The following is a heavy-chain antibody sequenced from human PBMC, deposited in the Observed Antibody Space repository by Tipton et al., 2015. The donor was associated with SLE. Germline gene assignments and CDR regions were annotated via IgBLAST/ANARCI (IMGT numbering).Heavy chain of an antibody. Sequence: QSGPEVKKPGASVKVSCKASGYIFTSYYMNWVRQAPGQGLEWMGIINPSDGSTSYAQKFQGRVTMTRDTSTSTVYMELSSLTSEDSAIYYCARESWGSDRDFYYMDVWGKGTTVTVSS. CDR3: ARESWGSDRDFYYMDV. V-gene: IGHV1-46*01. J-gene: IGHJ6*03. CDR1: GYIFTSYY. CDR2: INPSDGST. D-gene: IGHD7-27*01.